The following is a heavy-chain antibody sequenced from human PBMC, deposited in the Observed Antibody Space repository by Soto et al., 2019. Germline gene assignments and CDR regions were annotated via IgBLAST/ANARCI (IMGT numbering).Heavy chain of an antibody. Sequence: EVQLLESGGGLVQPGGSLRLSCAASGFTFSSYAMSWVRQAPGKGLEWVSAISGSGGSTYYADSVKGRFTISRDNSKNTLYLQMNSLRAEDTAVYYCAKDRDIVVVYGVYYFDYWGQGTLVTVSS. CDR2: ISGSGGST. J-gene: IGHJ4*02. V-gene: IGHV3-23*01. D-gene: IGHD2-2*01. CDR1: GFTFSSYA. CDR3: AKDRDIVVVYGVYYFDY.